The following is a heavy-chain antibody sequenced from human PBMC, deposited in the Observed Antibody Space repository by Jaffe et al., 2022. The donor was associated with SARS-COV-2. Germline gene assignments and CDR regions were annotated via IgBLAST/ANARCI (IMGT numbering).Heavy chain of an antibody. V-gene: IGHV4-39*01. CDR2: IYYSGST. J-gene: IGHJ4*02. Sequence: QLQLQESGPGLVKPSETLSLTCTVSGGSISSSSYYWGWIRQPPGKGLEWIGSIYYSGSTYYNPSLKSRVTISVDTSKNQFSLKLSSVTAADTAVYYCARRIRQLASPFDYWGQGTLVTVSS. CDR1: GGSISSSSYY. D-gene: IGHD6-6*01. CDR3: ARRIRQLASPFDY.